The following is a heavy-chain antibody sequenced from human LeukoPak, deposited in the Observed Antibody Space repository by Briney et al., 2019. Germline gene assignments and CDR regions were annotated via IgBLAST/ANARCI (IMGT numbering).Heavy chain of an antibody. D-gene: IGHD1-7*01. CDR3: ARDYWWNYDY. V-gene: IGHV3-30-3*01. Sequence: GGSLRLSCAASGFTFSDYAMHWVRQAPGKGLEWVAVISKGVSDKYYPGSVRGRFTISRDNSKNTIYLQMDSLRAEDTAIYYCARDYWWNYDYWGQGTLVTVSS. CDR1: GFTFSDYA. J-gene: IGHJ4*02. CDR2: ISKGVSDK.